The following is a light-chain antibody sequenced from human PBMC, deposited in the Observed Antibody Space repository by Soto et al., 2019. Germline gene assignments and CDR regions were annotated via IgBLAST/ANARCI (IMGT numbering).Light chain of an antibody. CDR2: GVT. CDR1: NSDVGASDY. Sequence: QSVLAQPRSVSGSPGQSVTISCTGTNSDVGASDYVSWYQQDPGKAPKLILYGVTKRPSGVPDRFSGSKSGNAASLTISGLQTEDEADYYCSVYAGRLYVFGPGTKVTVL. V-gene: IGLV2-11*01. J-gene: IGLJ1*01. CDR3: SVYAGRLYV.